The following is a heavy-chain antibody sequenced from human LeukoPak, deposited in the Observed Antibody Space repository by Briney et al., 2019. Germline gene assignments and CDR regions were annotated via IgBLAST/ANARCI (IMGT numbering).Heavy chain of an antibody. CDR1: GDSISSGGYY. CDR2: IYYSGTT. Sequence: SETLCLTCTVSGDSISSGGYYWSWIRQHPGKGLEWIGYIYYSGTTYYSSSLKSRLTISVDTSKNQFSLRLRSVTAADTAVYYCARGPYYYDSRHFDYWGQGTLVTVSS. V-gene: IGHV4-31*03. J-gene: IGHJ4*02. D-gene: IGHD3-22*01. CDR3: ARGPYYYDSRHFDY.